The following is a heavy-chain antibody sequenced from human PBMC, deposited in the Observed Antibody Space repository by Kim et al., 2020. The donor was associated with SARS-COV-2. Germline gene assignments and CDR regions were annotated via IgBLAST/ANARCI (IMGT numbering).Heavy chain of an antibody. CDR2: IYYSGST. J-gene: IGHJ4*02. D-gene: IGHD2-2*01. V-gene: IGHV4-39*07. CDR3: ARGTRATRAPSYFDY. CDR1: GGSIISTSYY. Sequence: SETLSLTCTVSGGSIISTSYYWGWIRQPPGKGLEWIGSIYYSGSTYYDTSLKSRVTLSVDTSNNQFSLKLSSVTAADTAVYFCARGTRATRAPSYFDYWGQGTLVTVSS.